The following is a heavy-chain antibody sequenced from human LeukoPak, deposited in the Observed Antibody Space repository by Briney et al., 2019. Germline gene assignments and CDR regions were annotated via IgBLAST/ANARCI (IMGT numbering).Heavy chain of an antibody. CDR1: GGSISSGGYS. J-gene: IGHJ3*02. CDR2: IYQSGST. Sequence: SETLSLTCAVSGGSISSGGYSWSWIRQPPGKGLEWIGYIYQSGSTYYNPSLKSRDTISVDRSKNQFYLRLSSLTAADPAVYYCATAGGTMVRRVFINDAFDIWGQGTMVTVSS. V-gene: IGHV4-30-2*01. D-gene: IGHD3-10*01. CDR3: ATAGGTMVRRVFINDAFDI.